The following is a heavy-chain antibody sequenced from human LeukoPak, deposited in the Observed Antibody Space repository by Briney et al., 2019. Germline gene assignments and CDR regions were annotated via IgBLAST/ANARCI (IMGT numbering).Heavy chain of an antibody. V-gene: IGHV1-18*01. Sequence: ASVKVSCKASGYAFTSYGISWVRQAPGQGLEWMGWISAYNGNTNYAQKLQGRVTMTTDTSTSTAYMELRSLRSDDTAAYYCARDLVWFGELLPFDPWGQGTLVTVSS. J-gene: IGHJ5*02. CDR1: GYAFTSYG. CDR2: ISAYNGNT. D-gene: IGHD3-10*01. CDR3: ARDLVWFGELLPFDP.